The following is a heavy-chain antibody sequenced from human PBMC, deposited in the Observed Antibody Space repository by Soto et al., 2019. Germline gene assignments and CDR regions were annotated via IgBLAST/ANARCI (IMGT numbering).Heavy chain of an antibody. CDR1: GGSISSGGYY. D-gene: IGHD2-15*01. CDR2: IYYSGST. Sequence: QVQLQESGPGLVKPSQTLSLTCTVSGGSISSGGYYWSWIRQHPGKGLEWIGYIYYSGSTYYNPSLKRRFTISVDTSKNQFSLKLSSVTAADTAVYYCARDSDCSGGSCYYFDYWGQGTLVTVSS. J-gene: IGHJ4*02. CDR3: ARDSDCSGGSCYYFDY. V-gene: IGHV4-31*03.